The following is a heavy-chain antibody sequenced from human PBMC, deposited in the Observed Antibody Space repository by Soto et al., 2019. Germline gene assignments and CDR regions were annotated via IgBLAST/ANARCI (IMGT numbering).Heavy chain of an antibody. J-gene: IGHJ6*02. CDR3: AIEVITAPYYYDMDV. CDR2: IDPSDSYT. CDR1: GYSFTSYW. D-gene: IGHD3-22*01. V-gene: IGHV5-10-1*01. Sequence: PGESLKISCKGSGYSFTSYWISWVRQMPGKGLEWMGRIDPSDSYTNYSPSFQGHVTISADKSISTAYLQWSSLKASDTAMYYCAIEVITAPYYYDMDVWGQGTTVTVSS.